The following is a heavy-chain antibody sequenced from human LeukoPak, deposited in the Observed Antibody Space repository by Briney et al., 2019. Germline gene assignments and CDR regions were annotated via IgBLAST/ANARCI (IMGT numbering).Heavy chain of an antibody. CDR2: IFYTGST. CDR1: GGSVSTSTYY. D-gene: IGHD2-2*01. J-gene: IGHJ4*02. CDR3: AREVVPAAEFDY. V-gene: IGHV4-61*01. Sequence: SETLSLTCTVSGGSVSTSTYYWSWIRQPPGKGLEWIGYIFYTGSTNYNPSLKSRVTISVDTSKNQFSLKLSSVTAADTAVYYCAREVVPAAEFDYWGQRTLVTVSS.